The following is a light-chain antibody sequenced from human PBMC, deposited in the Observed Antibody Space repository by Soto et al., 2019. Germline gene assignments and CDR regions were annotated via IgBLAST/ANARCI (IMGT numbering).Light chain of an antibody. CDR3: QQYNNWPPWT. J-gene: IGKJ1*01. CDR2: GES. V-gene: IGKV3-15*01. CDR1: QSVSSN. Sequence: EIVMTQSPDTLSVSPGERATLSCRTSQSVSSNLAWYQQKPGQAPRLLIYGESTRATGIPARFSGSRSGTEFTLTISSLQSEDFAVYYCQQYNNWPPWTFGQGTKVEIK.